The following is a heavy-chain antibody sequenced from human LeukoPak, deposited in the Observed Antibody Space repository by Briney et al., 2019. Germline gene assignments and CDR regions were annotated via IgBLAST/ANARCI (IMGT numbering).Heavy chain of an antibody. J-gene: IGHJ4*02. CDR1: GYIFTNYY. CDR3: ARVGYSGYEVLDY. Sequence: ASVKVSRKASGYIFTNYYMHWVRQAPGQGLEWMGRISAYNGNTNYAQKVQGRVTITTDTSTSTAYMDLRSLRSDDTAVYYCARVGYSGYEVLDYWGQGALVTVSS. D-gene: IGHD5-12*01. V-gene: IGHV1-18*04. CDR2: ISAYNGNT.